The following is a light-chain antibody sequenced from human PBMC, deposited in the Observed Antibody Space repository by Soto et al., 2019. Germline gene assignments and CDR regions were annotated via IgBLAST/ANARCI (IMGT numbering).Light chain of an antibody. CDR3: QHYGDSPPYT. CDR1: QTLRGNF. CDR2: AES. V-gene: IGKV3-20*01. Sequence: EIVLTQSPGTLSLSPGQRATLSCRASQTLRGNFLAWYQQKHGQAPSVLIYAESSRAACIPDKCSGSGSETDFTLTISRLEPEDFAVYYCQHYGDSPPYTFGQWTKLEIK. J-gene: IGKJ2*01.